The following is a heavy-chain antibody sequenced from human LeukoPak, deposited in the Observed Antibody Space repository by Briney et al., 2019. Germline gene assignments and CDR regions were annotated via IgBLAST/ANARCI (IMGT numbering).Heavy chain of an antibody. CDR2: ISGSGGNT. CDR1: GFTFSTYA. Sequence: SGGSRGLSCEAPGFTFSTYAMSWVRRAPGKGLVWVSTISGSGGNTYYADSVKGRFTISRDSSKNTLYLQMNSLRAEDTALYYCARRGRSSGSAQYYFDYWGQGALVTVSS. V-gene: IGHV3-23*01. CDR3: ARRGRSSGSAQYYFDY. J-gene: IGHJ4*02. D-gene: IGHD3-22*01.